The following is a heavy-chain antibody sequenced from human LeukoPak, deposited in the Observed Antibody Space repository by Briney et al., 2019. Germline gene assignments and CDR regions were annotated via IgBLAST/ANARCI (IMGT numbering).Heavy chain of an antibody. CDR1: GFTFSSYS. CDR3: ARGPDGSIAVAGPAEYFQH. CDR2: ISSSSSYI. V-gene: IGHV3-21*01. J-gene: IGHJ1*01. D-gene: IGHD6-19*01. Sequence: PGGSLRLSCAASGFTFSSYSMNWVRQAPGKGLEWVSSISSSSSYIYYADSVKGRFTISRDNAKNSLYLQMNSLRAEDTAVYYCARGPDGSIAVAGPAEYFQHWGQGTLVTVSS.